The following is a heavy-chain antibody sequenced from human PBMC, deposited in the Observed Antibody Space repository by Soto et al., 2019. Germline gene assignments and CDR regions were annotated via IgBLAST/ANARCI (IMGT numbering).Heavy chain of an antibody. CDR1: GFTFSTYS. J-gene: IGHJ6*02. CDR3: ARVRSYSYGQGYGMDV. V-gene: IGHV3-21*01. D-gene: IGHD5-18*01. Sequence: EVQRVESGGGLVKPGGSLRLSCAASGFTFSTYSMNWVRQAPGKGLEWVSSISSSSGYIYYADSVKGRFTISRDDAKNSLSLQMNSLRAEDTAVYYCARVRSYSYGQGYGMDVWGQETTVTVSS. CDR2: ISSSSGYI.